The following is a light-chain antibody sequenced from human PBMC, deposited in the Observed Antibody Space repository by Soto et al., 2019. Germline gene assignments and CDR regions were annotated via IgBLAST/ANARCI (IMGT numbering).Light chain of an antibody. CDR1: QSISSGY. CDR3: QQYGGSPLVT. CDR2: GAS. V-gene: IGKV3-20*01. J-gene: IGKJ4*01. Sequence: ETVLTQSPGTLSLSPGERATLSCRASQSISSGYLAWYQQRPGQAPRLLISGASNRATGIPDRFSGSVSETDFTLTLSRLEPEYFAVYYCQQYGGSPLVTFGGGTKGESK.